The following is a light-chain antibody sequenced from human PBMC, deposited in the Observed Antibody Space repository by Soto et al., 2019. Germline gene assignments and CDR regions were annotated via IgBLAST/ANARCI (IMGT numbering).Light chain of an antibody. J-gene: IGKJ2*01. CDR1: QTISRG. CDR3: QQYDTYGFT. CDR2: DAS. V-gene: IGKV1-5*01. Sequence: DVQMTQSPSTLSASVGDRVDITCRASQTISRGVAWYQQKPGKAPNLLIYDASTLESGVPSRFSGSGSGTEFILTINSLQPDDCGTYFCQQYDTYGFTFGQGTKVDSK.